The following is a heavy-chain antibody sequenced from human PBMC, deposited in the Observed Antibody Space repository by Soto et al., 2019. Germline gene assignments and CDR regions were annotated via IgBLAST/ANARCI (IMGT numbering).Heavy chain of an antibody. Sequence: VGFLRLSGSASGFALSNHAFHWVRQAPGKGLGWVAVISSDGSNEYYADSVKGRFTISRDNSKNTLYLQMNSLRAEDTAVYYCAKDPIAVAGNNYYRMDVWGQGTTVTVSS. CDR1: GFALSNHA. V-gene: IGHV3-30*01. CDR3: AKDPIAVAGNNYYRMDV. CDR2: ISSDGSNE. D-gene: IGHD6-19*01. J-gene: IGHJ6*02.